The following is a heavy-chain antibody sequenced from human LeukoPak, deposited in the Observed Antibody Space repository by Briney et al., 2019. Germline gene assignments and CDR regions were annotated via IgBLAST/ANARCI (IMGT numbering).Heavy chain of an antibody. CDR1: GGSISSGGYY. J-gene: IGHJ4*02. CDR2: IYYSGST. CDR3: ARGESEYYGSGRRLAFFDY. Sequence: PSQTLSLTCTVSGGSISSGGYYWSWIRQHPGKGLEWIGYIYYSGSTYYNPSLKSRGTISVDTSKNQFSLKLSSVTAADTAVYYCARGESEYYGSGRRLAFFDYWGQGTLVTVSS. D-gene: IGHD3-10*01. V-gene: IGHV4-31*03.